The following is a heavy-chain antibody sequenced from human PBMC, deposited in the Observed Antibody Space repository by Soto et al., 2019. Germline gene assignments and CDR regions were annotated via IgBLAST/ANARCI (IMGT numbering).Heavy chain of an antibody. CDR1: GYTFTSYG. V-gene: IGHV1-18*01. CDR2: ISAYNGNT. J-gene: IGHJ4*02. CDR3: ARDSYYYDSSGSFDY. Sequence: ASVKVSCKASGYTFTSYGISWVRQAPGQGLEWMGWISAYNGNTNYAQKLQGRVTMTTDTSTSTAYMELRSLRSDDTAVYYCARDSYYYDSSGSFDYWGQGTLVTVSS. D-gene: IGHD3-22*01.